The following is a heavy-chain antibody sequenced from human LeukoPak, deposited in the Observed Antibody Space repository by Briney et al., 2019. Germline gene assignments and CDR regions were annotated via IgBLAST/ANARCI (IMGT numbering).Heavy chain of an antibody. J-gene: IGHJ4*02. Sequence: PGRSLRLSCAASGFTFDDYAMHWVRQAPGKGLEWVSGISWNSGSIGYADSVKGLFTISRDNAKNSLYLQMNSLRAEDTALYYCAKGYSKDYDYWGQGTLVTVSS. CDR1: GFTFDDYA. V-gene: IGHV3-9*01. CDR3: AKGYSKDYDY. CDR2: ISWNSGSI. D-gene: IGHD1-1*01.